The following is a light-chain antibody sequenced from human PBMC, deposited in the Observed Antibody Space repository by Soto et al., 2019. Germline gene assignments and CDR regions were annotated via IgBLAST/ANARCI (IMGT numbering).Light chain of an antibody. CDR3: TSYTLTSTFV. CDR1: SSDVGAYNY. Sequence: QSALTQPASVSGSPGQSITISCTGTSSDVGAYNYVSWYQQHPGKAPKLIIYEVSNRPSGVSNRFSGFKSGNTASLTISGLRAEDEADYYCTSYTLTSTFVFGTGTKLTVL. V-gene: IGLV2-14*01. CDR2: EVS. J-gene: IGLJ1*01.